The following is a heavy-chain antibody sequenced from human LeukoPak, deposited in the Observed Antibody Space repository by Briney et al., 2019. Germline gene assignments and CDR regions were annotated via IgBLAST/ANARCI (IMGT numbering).Heavy chain of an antibody. CDR1: GYTFTAYY. CDR2: INPNSGGT. J-gene: IGHJ5*02. Sequence: GASVKVSCKASGYTFTAYYMHWVRQAPGQGLEWMGWINPNSGGTNYAQKFQGRVTMTRDTSISTAYMELSRLRSDDTAVYYCGRFSVKLDRGRLEPWGQGTLVTVSS. CDR3: GRFSVKLDRGRLEP. V-gene: IGHV1-2*02. D-gene: IGHD3-10*01.